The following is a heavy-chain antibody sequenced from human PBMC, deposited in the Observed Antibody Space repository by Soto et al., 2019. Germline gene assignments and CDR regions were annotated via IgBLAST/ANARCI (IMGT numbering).Heavy chain of an antibody. CDR3: ARHKGPARNDSGWFDP. CDR2: IYYVGNT. J-gene: IGHJ5*02. CDR1: GGSIIISSYY. D-gene: IGHD2-2*01. V-gene: IGHV4-39*01. Sequence: SXTLCLTCAVSGGSIIISSYYLGWNNQGRGKGLEWIGSIYYVGNTHYNPSLKSRVTISVDTSKNHFSLKLSSVTAADTAVYYCARHKGPARNDSGWFDPWGQGTLVTVSS.